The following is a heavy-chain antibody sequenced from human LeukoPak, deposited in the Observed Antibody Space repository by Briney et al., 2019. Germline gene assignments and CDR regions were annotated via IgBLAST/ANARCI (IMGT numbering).Heavy chain of an antibody. CDR1: GFTVSSNY. CDR2: IYSGGST. CDR3: ASAGGGGYYLYFHY. J-gene: IGHJ4*02. Sequence: PGGSLRLSCAASGFTVSSNYMSWVRQAPGKGLEWVSIIYSGGSTYYADSVKGRFTISRDNSKNTLFLQMNRLRAEDTAMYYCASAGGGGYYLYFHYWGQGTLVSVSS. V-gene: IGHV3-53*01. D-gene: IGHD1-26*01.